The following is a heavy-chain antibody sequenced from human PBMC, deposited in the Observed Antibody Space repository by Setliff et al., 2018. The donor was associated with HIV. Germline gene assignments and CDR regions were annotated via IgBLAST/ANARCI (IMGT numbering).Heavy chain of an antibody. CDR1: GFSFSSHY. D-gene: IGHD6-19*01. V-gene: IGHV3-23*01. CDR2: ISNSGASK. J-gene: IGHJ4*02. CDR3: AKDRDTTGWYVTTQFDY. Sequence: PGGSLRLSCAASGFSFSSHYMSWVRQAPGKGLEWVASISNSGASKYYADSMKGRFTISRDNSENTLYMKMNSLRDDDTAVYYCAKDRDTTGWYVTTQFDYWGQGTQVTVSS.